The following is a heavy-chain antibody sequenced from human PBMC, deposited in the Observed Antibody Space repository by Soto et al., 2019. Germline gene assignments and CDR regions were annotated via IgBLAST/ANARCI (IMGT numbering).Heavy chain of an antibody. CDR3: VRGGGLAGWGPVTT. D-gene: IGHD6-19*01. J-gene: IGHJ5*02. V-gene: IGHV1-69*01. CDR2: IIPLFGTT. Sequence: QVHLVQSGAEVKKPGSSVKVSCRASGGTFNTYRFNWVRQAPGQGLEWMGGIIPLFGTTTYAHNFLGTVTFTAAQSTKTAYMEMRSLTSEDTAVFFCVRGGGLAGWGPVTTWGQGTLATICS. CDR1: GGTFNTYR.